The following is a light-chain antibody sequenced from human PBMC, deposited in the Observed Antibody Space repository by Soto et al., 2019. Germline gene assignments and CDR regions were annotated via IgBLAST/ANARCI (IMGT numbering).Light chain of an antibody. Sequence: VLTQYPGTWSLSPGERATLSFRAIQRVSNSHLSWYQQKPGHAPRLALLRIFTRAIGVPARFSGSGSETEFTLTISGLQSEDSGVYYCLQHYSWPWTFGQGTKVDI. CDR3: LQHYSWPWT. V-gene: IGKV3D-7*01. J-gene: IGKJ1*01. CDR1: QRVSNSH. CDR2: RIF.